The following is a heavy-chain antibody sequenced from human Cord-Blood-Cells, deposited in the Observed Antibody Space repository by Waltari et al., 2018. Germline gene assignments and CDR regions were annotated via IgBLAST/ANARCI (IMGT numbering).Heavy chain of an antibody. Sequence: QVQLVQSGAEVKKPGSSVRVSCKASGGTFSSYAISWVRQAPGQGLEWMGGIIPIFGTANYAQKFQGRVTITADESTSTAYMELSSLRSEDTAVYYCATYRYYDFWSGYWFDPWGQGTLVTVSS. CDR2: IIPIFGTA. D-gene: IGHD3-3*01. V-gene: IGHV1-69*01. J-gene: IGHJ5*02. CDR1: GGTFSSYA. CDR3: ATYRYYDFWSGYWFDP.